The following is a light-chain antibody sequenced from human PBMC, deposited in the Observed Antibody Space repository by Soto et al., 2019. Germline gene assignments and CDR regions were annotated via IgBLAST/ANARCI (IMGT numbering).Light chain of an antibody. CDR3: QHYNSYSEA. CDR2: TAS. V-gene: IGKV1-5*03. CDR1: QTISSW. J-gene: IGKJ1*01. Sequence: DIQMTQSPYTLSGSVGDRVTITCRSSQTISSWLAWYHQKPGKAPKLLIYTASTLKSGVPSRFTGSGSGTEFTRTISSLQPDDFATYYCQHYNSYSEAFGQGTKVELK.